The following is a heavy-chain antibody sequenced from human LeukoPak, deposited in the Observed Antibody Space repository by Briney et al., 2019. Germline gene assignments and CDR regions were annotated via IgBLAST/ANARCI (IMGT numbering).Heavy chain of an antibody. D-gene: IGHD2-2*01. V-gene: IGHV3-30-3*01. J-gene: IGHJ5*02. CDR1: GFTFSSYA. Sequence: GGSLRLSCAASGFTFSSYAMHWVRQAPGKGLEWVAVISYDGSNKYYADSVKGRFTISRDNSKNTLYLQMNSLRAEDTAVYYCAKDQVRVVPAAMAWFDPWGQGTLVTVSS. CDR2: ISYDGSNK. CDR3: AKDQVRVVPAAMAWFDP.